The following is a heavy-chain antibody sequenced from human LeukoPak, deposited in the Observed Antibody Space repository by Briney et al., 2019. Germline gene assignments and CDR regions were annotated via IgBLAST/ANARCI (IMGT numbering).Heavy chain of an antibody. D-gene: IGHD3-10*01. Sequence: GGSLRLSCTASGFTFGDYAMSWFRQAPGKGLEWVGFIRSKAYGGTTEYAASVKGRFTISRDDSKSIAYLQMNSLKTEDTAVYYCTRDNPAPFMVRGPTFGDYWGQGTLVTVSS. V-gene: IGHV3-49*03. J-gene: IGHJ4*02. CDR2: IRSKAYGGTT. CDR1: GFTFGDYA. CDR3: TRDNPAPFMVRGPTFGDY.